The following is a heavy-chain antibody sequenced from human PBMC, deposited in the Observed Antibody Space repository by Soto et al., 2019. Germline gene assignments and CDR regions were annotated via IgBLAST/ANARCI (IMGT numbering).Heavy chain of an antibody. Sequence: GGSLRLSCAASGFTFSSYAMSWVRQAPGKGLEWVSAISGSGGSTYYADSVKGRFTISRDNSKNTLYLQMNSLRAEDTAVYYCAKYAYSSGKPRGAFDIWGQGTMVTVSS. D-gene: IGHD6-19*01. CDR3: AKYAYSSGKPRGAFDI. CDR2: ISGSGGST. V-gene: IGHV3-23*01. J-gene: IGHJ3*02. CDR1: GFTFSSYA.